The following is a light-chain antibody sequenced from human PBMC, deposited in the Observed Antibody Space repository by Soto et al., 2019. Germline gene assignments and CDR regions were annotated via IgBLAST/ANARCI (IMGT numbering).Light chain of an antibody. CDR3: QDYNNWSLISFT. J-gene: IGKJ3*01. Sequence: EIVMPQSPATLSVSPGERATLSCRASQSVSSNLAWYRQKPGQAPRLLIYGASTTAIGIPARFSGSGSGREFTLTISSPQSEDFAVHYGQDYNNWSLISFTFGPGTKVDIK. CDR1: QSVSSN. CDR2: GAS. V-gene: IGKV3-15*01.